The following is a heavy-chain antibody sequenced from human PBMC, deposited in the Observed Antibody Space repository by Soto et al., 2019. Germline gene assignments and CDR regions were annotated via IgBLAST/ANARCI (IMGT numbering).Heavy chain of an antibody. J-gene: IGHJ4*02. CDR3: ARGPVVVVSAPYYFDY. CDR1: GGSISSGDNY. Sequence: QLQLQESGPGLVKPSQTLSLTCTVSGGSISSGDNYWSWIRQPPGKGLEWIGNIYYSGSTYYNPSLKSRVSITVDTTRDQFSLKRSSVTAADTAVYYCARGPVVVVSAPYYFDYWGQGTRVTVSS. D-gene: IGHD2-21*01. V-gene: IGHV4-30-4*01. CDR2: IYYSGST.